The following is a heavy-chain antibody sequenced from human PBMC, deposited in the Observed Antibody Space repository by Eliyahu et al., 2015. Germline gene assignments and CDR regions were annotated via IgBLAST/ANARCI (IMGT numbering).Heavy chain of an antibody. D-gene: IGHD4-17*01. CDR1: GFXVSSNY. J-gene: IGHJ5*02. CDR3: ARVDYAPTDNWFDP. V-gene: IGHV3-66*01. CDR2: IYSGGST. Sequence: EVQLVESGGGLVQPGGSLRLSCAASGFXVSSNYMSWVRQAPGKGLEWVSVIYSGGSTYYADSVKGRFTISRDNSKNTLYLQMNSLRAEDTAVYYCARVDYAPTDNWFDPWGQGTLVTVSS.